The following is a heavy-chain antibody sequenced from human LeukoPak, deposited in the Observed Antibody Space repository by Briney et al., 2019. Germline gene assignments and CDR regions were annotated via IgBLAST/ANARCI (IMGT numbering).Heavy chain of an antibody. CDR3: ARDPESSGYLFGAFDI. D-gene: IGHD3-22*01. CDR2: IWYDGSNK. CDR1: GFTFSSYG. V-gene: IGHV3-33*01. Sequence: PGGSLRLSCAASGFTFSSYGMHWVRQAPGKGLEWVAVIWYDGSNKYCADSVKGRFTISRDNSKNTLYLQMNSLRAEDTAVYYCARDPESSGYLFGAFDIWGQGTMVTVSS. J-gene: IGHJ3*02.